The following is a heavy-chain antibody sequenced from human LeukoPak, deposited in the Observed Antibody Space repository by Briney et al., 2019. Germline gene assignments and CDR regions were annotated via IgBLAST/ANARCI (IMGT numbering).Heavy chain of an antibody. D-gene: IGHD2-2*01. CDR1: GGSFIDYS. V-gene: IGHV4-34*01. CDR3: ASIVVVPAASSQDY. Sequence: PSETLSLTCSVYGGSFIDYSWSWIRQPPGKGLEWIGEINHSGITNYNPSLESRVTMSVDTSKNQFSLKLSSVTAADTAVYYCASIVVVPAASSQDYWGQGTLVTVSA. CDR2: INHSGIT. J-gene: IGHJ4*02.